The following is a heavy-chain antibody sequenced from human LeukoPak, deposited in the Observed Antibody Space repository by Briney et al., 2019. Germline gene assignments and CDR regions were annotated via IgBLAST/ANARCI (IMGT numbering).Heavy chain of an antibody. V-gene: IGHV1-2*02. CDR2: INPNSGGT. Sequence: GASVKVSCKASGYTFSAYFMHWVRQAPGQGPEWMGWINPNSGGTKYAQKFQGRVTMTRDMSISTAYMDLSRLTSDDTAMYYCARDRREYHLLNYFDYWGQGTLVTVSS. D-gene: IGHD2-2*01. J-gene: IGHJ4*02. CDR3: ARDRREYHLLNYFDY. CDR1: GYTFSAYF.